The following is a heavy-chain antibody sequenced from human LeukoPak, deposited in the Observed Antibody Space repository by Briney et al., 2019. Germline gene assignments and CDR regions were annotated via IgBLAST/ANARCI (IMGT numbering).Heavy chain of an antibody. CDR1: GFTFSNYW. CDR2: ISGDGSSR. Sequence: PGGSLRLSCAASGFTFSNYWMHWVRQAPGKGLVWVSRISGDGSSRNYADSVKGRFTISRDNAKNTVYLQMNSLRAEDTAVYYCASASSHRIAAGGDYWGQGTLVNVSS. CDR3: ASASSHRIAAGGDY. J-gene: IGHJ4*02. D-gene: IGHD6-13*01. V-gene: IGHV3-74*01.